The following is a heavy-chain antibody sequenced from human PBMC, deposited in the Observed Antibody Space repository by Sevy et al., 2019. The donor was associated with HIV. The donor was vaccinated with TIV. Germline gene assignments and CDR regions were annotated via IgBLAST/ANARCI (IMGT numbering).Heavy chain of an antibody. CDR3: ARDRATSATGTLFDY. Sequence: GGYLRLSCAASGFTSSSYAMSWVRQPPGRGLEGVSTLSDSGVSTYYADSVKGRFTISRYNSKNILYLQMNSLTAEETAVYYCARDRATSATGTLFDYWGQGTLVPVSS. CDR1: GFTSSSYA. V-gene: IGHV3-23*01. D-gene: IGHD3-9*01. J-gene: IGHJ4*02. CDR2: LSDSGVST.